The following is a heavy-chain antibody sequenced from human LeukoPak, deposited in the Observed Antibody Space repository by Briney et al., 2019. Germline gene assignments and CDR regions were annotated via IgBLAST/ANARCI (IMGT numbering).Heavy chain of an antibody. CDR1: GGSFRNYY. D-gene: IGHD3-22*01. V-gene: IGHV4-34*01. J-gene: IGHJ4*02. Sequence: SETLSLTCAVYGGSFRNYYWSWIRQPPGKGLEWIGEINHSGSTKYNPSLKSRVTISVDRSKNQFSLKLSSVTAADTAVYYCARGPDFYDSSGYYPIWGQGTLFTVSS. CDR2: INHSGST. CDR3: ARGPDFYDSSGYYPI.